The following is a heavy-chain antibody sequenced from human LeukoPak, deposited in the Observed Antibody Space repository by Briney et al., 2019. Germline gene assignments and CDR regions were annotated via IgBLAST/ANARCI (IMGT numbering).Heavy chain of an antibody. CDR2: INPNSGGT. Sequence: GASVTVSFKASGYTFPVYYLPWVGQAPGQGLEWMGWINPNSGGTNYAQRFQGRVTMTRDTSISTAYMELSRLRSDDTAVYYCAREGDYVWGSYDYWGEGTLVTVSS. J-gene: IGHJ4*02. V-gene: IGHV1-2*02. CDR1: GYTFPVYY. D-gene: IGHD3-16*01. CDR3: AREGDYVWGSYDY.